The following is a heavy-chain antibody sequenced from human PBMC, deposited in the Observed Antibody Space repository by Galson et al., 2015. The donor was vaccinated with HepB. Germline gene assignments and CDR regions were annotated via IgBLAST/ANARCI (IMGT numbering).Heavy chain of an antibody. CDR3: ARLLRLGEDPYDY. D-gene: IGHD3-16*01. V-gene: IGHV5-51*03. Sequence: QSGAEVKKPGESLKISCKGSGYSFSRYWIVWVRRMPGQGLEWMGVIFPEDSDTRYRPSFEGQVTISADKSTSTAFLQWTSLKASDTAKYYCARLLRLGEDPYDYWGQGTQVTVSS. CDR1: GYSFSRYW. J-gene: IGHJ4*02. CDR2: IFPEDSDT.